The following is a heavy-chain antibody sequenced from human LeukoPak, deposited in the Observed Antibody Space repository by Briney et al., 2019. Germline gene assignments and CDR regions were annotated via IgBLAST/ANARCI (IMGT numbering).Heavy chain of an antibody. J-gene: IGHJ4*02. CDR2: IYHSGST. CDR1: GYSISSGYY. V-gene: IGHV4-38-2*02. Sequence: PSETLSLTCTVSGYSISSGYYWGWIRQPPGKGLEWIGSIYHSGSTYYNPSLKSRVTISVDTSKNQFSLKLSSVTAADTAVYYCARDGAFAGAAAGTFDYWGQGTLVTVSS. CDR3: ARDGAFAGAAAGTFDY. D-gene: IGHD6-13*01.